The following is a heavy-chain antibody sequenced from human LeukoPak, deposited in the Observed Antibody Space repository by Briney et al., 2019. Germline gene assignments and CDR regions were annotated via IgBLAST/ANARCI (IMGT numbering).Heavy chain of an antibody. D-gene: IGHD3-22*01. CDR3: ARGPRSVRPVRFDY. Sequence: PSETLSLTCAAYGGSFSGYYWSWIRQPPGKGLEWIGEINHSGSNNYNPSLKSRVTISVDTSKNQFSLKLSSVTAADTAVYYCARGPRSVRPVRFDYWGQGTLVTVSS. CDR2: INHSGSN. J-gene: IGHJ4*02. CDR1: GGSFSGYY. V-gene: IGHV4-34*01.